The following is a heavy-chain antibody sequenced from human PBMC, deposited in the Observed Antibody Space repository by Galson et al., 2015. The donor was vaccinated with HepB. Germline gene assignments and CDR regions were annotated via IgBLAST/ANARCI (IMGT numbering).Heavy chain of an antibody. V-gene: IGHV3-11*01. CDR2: ISSNGKGI. J-gene: IGHJ4*02. CDR1: GFDFNDHY. D-gene: IGHD2-21*01. CDR3: QIGHYFDS. Sequence: SLRLSCAAAGFDFNDHYMSWIRQAPGKGLEWVAYISSNGKGIYYADSVKGRFTISRDNAKNLLYLQMNSVRAEDTAVYYCQIGHYFDSWGQGTLVIVSS.